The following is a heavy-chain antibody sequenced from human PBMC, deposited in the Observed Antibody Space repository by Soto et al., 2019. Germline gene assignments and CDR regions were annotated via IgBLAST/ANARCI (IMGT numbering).Heavy chain of an antibody. CDR2: IDPSDSYT. CDR3: ARYIVDGFIAAGDDFDI. CDR1: GYSFTSYW. V-gene: IGHV5-10-1*01. J-gene: IGHJ3*02. Sequence: RGESLKISCKGSGYSFTSYWISWVRQMPGKGLEWMGRIDPSDSYTNYSPSFQGHVTISADKSISTAYLQWSSLKASDTAMYYCARYIVDGFIAAGDDFDIWGQGAMVTVSS. D-gene: IGHD6-13*01.